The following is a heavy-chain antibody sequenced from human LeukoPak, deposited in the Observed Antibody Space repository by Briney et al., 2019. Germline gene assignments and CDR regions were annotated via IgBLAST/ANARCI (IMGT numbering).Heavy chain of an antibody. CDR3: ARVKALRIRGVIISDYFDY. Sequence: SETLSLTCTVSGASINGYYWSWIRQPPGKGLEWIGYIYYTGITNYSPPLKSRVTISVDTSKDLFSLNLIPVTAADTAVYYCARVKALRIRGVIISDYFDYWGQRTLVTVS. CDR1: GASINGYY. CDR2: IYYTGIT. J-gene: IGHJ4*02. V-gene: IGHV4-59*01. D-gene: IGHD3-10*01.